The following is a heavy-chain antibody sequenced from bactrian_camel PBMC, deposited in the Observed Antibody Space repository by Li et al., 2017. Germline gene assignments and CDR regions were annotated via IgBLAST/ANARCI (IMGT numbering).Heavy chain of an antibody. D-gene: IGHD1*01. CDR1: GSRFGSCG. Sequence: HVQLVESGGGSVQAGGSLKLSCAASGSRFGSCGMGWYRQAPGKERELVSSISRYGATAYADSVKGRFTISQDNAKNTLYLRMNSLKTEDTAVYYCAAGRSRTNANFVCQGSWSAVYWGQGTQVTVS. J-gene: IGHJ4*01. CDR3: AAGRSRTNANFVCQGSWSAVY. V-gene: IGHV3S55*01. CDR2: ISRYGAT.